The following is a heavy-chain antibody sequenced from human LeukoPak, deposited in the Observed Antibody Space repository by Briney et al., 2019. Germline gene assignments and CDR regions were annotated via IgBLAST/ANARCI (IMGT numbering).Heavy chain of an antibody. D-gene: IGHD3-3*01. CDR1: GYTFTSYG. J-gene: IGHJ6*02. CDR3: ARERSITIFGVVIHYYYYGMDV. CDR2: ISAYNGNT. V-gene: IGHV1-18*01. Sequence: ASAKVSCKASGYTFTSYGISWVRQAPGQGLEWMGWISAYNGNTNYAQKLQGRVTMTTDTSTSTAYMELRSLRSDDTAVYYCARERSITIFGVVIHYYYYGMDVWGQGTTVTVSS.